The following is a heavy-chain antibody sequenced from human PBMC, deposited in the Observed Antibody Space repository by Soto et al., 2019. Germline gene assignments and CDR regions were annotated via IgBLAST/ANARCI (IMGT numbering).Heavy chain of an antibody. J-gene: IGHJ6*02. Sequence: GESLKISCAASGFTFSDYYMSWIRQAPGKGLEWVSYISSSSSYTNYADSVKGRFTISRDNAKNSLYLQMNSLRAEDTAVYYCAREGQDYYGSGRVDYYYGMDVWGQGTTVTVSS. V-gene: IGHV3-11*06. D-gene: IGHD3-10*01. CDR1: GFTFSDYY. CDR3: AREGQDYYGSGRVDYYYGMDV. CDR2: ISSSSSYT.